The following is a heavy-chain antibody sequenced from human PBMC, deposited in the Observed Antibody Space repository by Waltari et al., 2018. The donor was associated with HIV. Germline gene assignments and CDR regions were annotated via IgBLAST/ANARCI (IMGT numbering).Heavy chain of an antibody. Sequence: EVQVLESGGASVKPGGSLRLACAQSGFTFSNSGSYWLGQAPGKGLEWFSTISGSGCSTYYAESVKGRFTVSRDNSKNTLYLQMNSLRAEDTAVYFCVKEHQYSHTWYSYYGMDVWGQGTTVTVSS. CDR3: VKEHQYSHTWYSYYGMDV. D-gene: IGHD6-13*01. J-gene: IGHJ6*02. V-gene: IGHV3-23*01. CDR1: GFTFSNSG. CDR2: ISGSGCST.